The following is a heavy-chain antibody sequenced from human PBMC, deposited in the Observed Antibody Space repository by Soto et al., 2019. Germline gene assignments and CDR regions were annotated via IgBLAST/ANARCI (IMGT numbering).Heavy chain of an antibody. CDR2: IWYDGSNK. V-gene: IGHV3-33*01. J-gene: IGHJ4*02. CDR1: GFTFSSYG. D-gene: IGHD2-15*01. CDR3: ARDGYCSGGSCYSVPVFDY. Sequence: QVQLVESGGGVVQPGRSLRLSCAASGFTFSSYGMHWVRQAPGKGLEWVAVIWYDGSNKYYADSVKGRFTISRDNSKNTLYLQMNGLRAEETAVYYCARDGYCSGGSCYSVPVFDYWGQGTLVTVSS.